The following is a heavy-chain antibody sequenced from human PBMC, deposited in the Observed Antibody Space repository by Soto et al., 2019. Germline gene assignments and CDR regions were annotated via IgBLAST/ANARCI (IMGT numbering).Heavy chain of an antibody. CDR3: ARVGYYDSSGYFQRNPYFDY. D-gene: IGHD3-22*01. CDR2: IYYSGST. V-gene: IGHV4-31*03. J-gene: IGHJ4*02. CDR1: GGSISSGGYY. Sequence: QVQLQESGPGLVKPSQTLSLTCTVSGGSISSGGYYWSWIRQHPGKGLEWIGYIYYSGSTYYNPSLKSRVTIAVDTSKNQFSLKLSSVTAADTAVYYCARVGYYDSSGYFQRNPYFDYWGQGTLVTVSS.